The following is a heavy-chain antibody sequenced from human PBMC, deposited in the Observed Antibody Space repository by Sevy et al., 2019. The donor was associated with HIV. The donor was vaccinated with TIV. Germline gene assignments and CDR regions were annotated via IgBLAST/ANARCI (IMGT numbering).Heavy chain of an antibody. Sequence: GGSLRLSCAASGFTFSKAWMNWVRQAPGKGLEWVGRIKSKTDGGTTDYAASVKGRFTISRDDSKNTLYLQMNSLKTDDTAVYYCTTKKDFWSGYFYFDYCGQGTLVTVSS. J-gene: IGHJ4*02. D-gene: IGHD3-3*01. CDR1: GFTFSKAW. CDR3: TTKKDFWSGYFYFDY. CDR2: IKSKTDGGTT. V-gene: IGHV3-15*05.